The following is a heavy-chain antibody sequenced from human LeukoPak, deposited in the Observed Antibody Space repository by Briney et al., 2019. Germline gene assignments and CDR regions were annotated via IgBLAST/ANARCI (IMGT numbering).Heavy chain of an antibody. Sequence: GGSLRLSCAVSGFIFSSYSMNWVRQAPGKGLEWVSYISSSSSTIYYADSVKGRFTISRDNAKNSLYLQMNSLRAEDTAVYYCARDHAYSSGPFDYWGQGTLVTVSS. CDR1: GFIFSSYS. CDR3: ARDHAYSSGPFDY. J-gene: IGHJ4*02. V-gene: IGHV3-48*04. CDR2: ISSSSSTI. D-gene: IGHD6-19*01.